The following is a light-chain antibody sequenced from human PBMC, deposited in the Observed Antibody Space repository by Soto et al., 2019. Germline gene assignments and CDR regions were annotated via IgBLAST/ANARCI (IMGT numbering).Light chain of an antibody. J-gene: IGKJ2*01. V-gene: IGKV3-15*01. CDR2: GAS. Sequence: EIVMTQSPATLSVSPGERATLSCRASQRVSRNLAWYQQKPGQAPRLLIYGASTRATGIPARFSGSGSETEFTLTISGLQSEDFATYYCQQYNSYLYTFGQGTKLEIK. CDR3: QQYNSYLYT. CDR1: QRVSRN.